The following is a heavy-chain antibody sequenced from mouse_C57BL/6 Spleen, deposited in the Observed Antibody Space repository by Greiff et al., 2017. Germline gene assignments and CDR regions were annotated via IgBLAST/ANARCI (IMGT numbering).Heavy chain of an antibody. D-gene: IGHD2-5*01. CDR3: VRHAYYSNYGYAMDY. CDR1: GFSFNTYA. J-gene: IGHJ4*01. CDR2: IRSKSNNYAT. V-gene: IGHV10-1*01. Sequence: EVKLVESGGGLVQPKGSLKLSCAASGFSFNTYAMNWVRQAPGKGLEWVARIRSKSNNYATYYADSVKDRFTISRDDSESMLYLQMNNLKTEDTAMYYCVRHAYYSNYGYAMDYWGQGTSVTVSS.